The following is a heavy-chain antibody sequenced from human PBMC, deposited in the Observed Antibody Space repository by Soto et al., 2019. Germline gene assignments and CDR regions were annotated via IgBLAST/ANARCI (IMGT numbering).Heavy chain of an antibody. CDR2: IYYSGST. V-gene: IGHV4-59*08. CDR3: ARHRGYGDYDY. D-gene: IGHD4-17*01. J-gene: IGHJ4*02. Sequence: SETLSLTCTVSGGSISSYYWSWIRQPPGKGLEWIGYIYYSGSTNYNPSLKSRVTISIDTSKNQFSLKLSSVSAADTAVYYCARHRGYGDYDYWGQGTLVTVSS. CDR1: GGSISSYY.